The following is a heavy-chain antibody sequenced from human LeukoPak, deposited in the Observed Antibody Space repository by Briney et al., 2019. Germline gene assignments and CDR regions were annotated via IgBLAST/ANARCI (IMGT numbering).Heavy chain of an antibody. J-gene: IGHJ4*02. CDR1: GFTFSSYA. V-gene: IGHV3-23*01. CDR3: AKDFGPTYYDFWSGPYYFDY. CDR2: ISGSGGST. Sequence: GGSLRLSCAASGFTFSSYAMSWVRQAPGKGLEWASAISGSGGSTYYADSVKGRFTISRDNSKNTLYLQMNSLRAEDTAVYYCAKDFGPTYYDFWSGPYYFDYWGQGTLVTVSS. D-gene: IGHD3-3*01.